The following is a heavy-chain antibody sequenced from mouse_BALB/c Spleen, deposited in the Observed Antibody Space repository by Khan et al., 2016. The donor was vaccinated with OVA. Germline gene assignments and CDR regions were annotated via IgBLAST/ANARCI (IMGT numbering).Heavy chain of an antibody. CDR1: GFTFSSNT. CDR2: ITNGGGNT. V-gene: IGHV5-12-2*01. D-gene: IGHD1-2*01. J-gene: IGHJ4*01. CDR3: ARIPTFITTALDY. Sequence: EVELVESGGGLVQPGGSLKLFCAASGFTFSSNTMSWVRQTPEKRLEWVAYITNGGGNTYYPDTVKGRFTISRDNAKNTLYLQMSSLKSEDTAMYYCARIPTFITTALDYWGQGTSVTVSS.